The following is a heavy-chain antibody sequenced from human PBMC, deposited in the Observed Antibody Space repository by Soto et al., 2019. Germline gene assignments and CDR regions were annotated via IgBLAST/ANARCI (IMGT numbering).Heavy chain of an antibody. CDR1: GFTFSSYA. Sequence: GGSLRLSCAASGFTFSSYAMHWVRQAPGKGLEWVAVISYDGSNKYYADSVKGRFTISRDNSKNTLYLQMNSLRAEDTAVYYCARAGVSSWYLWAVDYWGQGNLVTISS. D-gene: IGHD6-13*01. CDR2: ISYDGSNK. CDR3: ARAGVSSWYLWAVDY. V-gene: IGHV3-30-3*01. J-gene: IGHJ4*02.